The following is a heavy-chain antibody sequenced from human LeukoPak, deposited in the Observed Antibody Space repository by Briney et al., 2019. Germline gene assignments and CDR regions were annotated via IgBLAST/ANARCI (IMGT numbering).Heavy chain of an antibody. Sequence: GGSLRLSFAASGFTFSSYAMSWVAQAPGKGLEWASAISDSGGSTYYADSVKGRFTISRDNSKNTLYLQMSSLRAEDTAVYYCAKDRSSSWYPFDYWGQGTLVTVSS. V-gene: IGHV3-23*01. CDR1: GFTFSSYA. CDR2: ISDSGGST. CDR3: AKDRSSSWYPFDY. D-gene: IGHD6-13*01. J-gene: IGHJ4*02.